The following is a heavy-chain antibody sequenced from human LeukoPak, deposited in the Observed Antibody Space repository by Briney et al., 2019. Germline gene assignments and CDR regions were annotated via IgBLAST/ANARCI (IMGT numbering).Heavy chain of an antibody. CDR1: GFTFSSYS. Sequence: GGSLRLSCAASGFTFSSYSMNWVRQAPGRGLEWVSSISSSSSYIYYADSVKGRFTISRDNAKNSLYLQMNSLRAEDTAVYYCARDDYQAYYMDVWGKGTTVTVSS. V-gene: IGHV3-21*01. J-gene: IGHJ6*03. CDR3: ARDDYQAYYMDV. D-gene: IGHD2-2*01. CDR2: ISSSSSYI.